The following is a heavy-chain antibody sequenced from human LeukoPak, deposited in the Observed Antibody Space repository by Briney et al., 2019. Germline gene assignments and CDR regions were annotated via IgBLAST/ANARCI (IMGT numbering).Heavy chain of an antibody. D-gene: IGHD2-2*01. Sequence: GGSLRISCKGSGYSSTTYWISWVRQMSGKGLEWMGILYPGDSDTRYSPSFQGQVTISADKSIRAAYLQWSSLKASDTAMYYCARVFCSSISCYADFDYWGQGTLVTVSS. J-gene: IGHJ4*02. V-gene: IGHV5-51*01. CDR2: LYPGDSDT. CDR1: GYSSTTYW. CDR3: ARVFCSSISCYADFDY.